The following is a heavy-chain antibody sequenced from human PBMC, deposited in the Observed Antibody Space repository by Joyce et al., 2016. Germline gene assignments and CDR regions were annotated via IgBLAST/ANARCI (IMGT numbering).Heavy chain of an antibody. V-gene: IGHV5-51*01. J-gene: IGHJ4*02. CDR3: ARGVAGAGNYLQDFEY. CDR2: IYPSDSDT. D-gene: IGHD3-10*01. Sequence: EVQLVQSGTEIKKSGECLRISCQVSGYNFPSYWNTWVRQTPAKGLEWMGIIYPSDSDTTCRPSFQGHVTLSVDKSISTSYLQRDSLKASDTGIYYCARGVAGAGNYLQDFEYWGRGTLVTVSA. CDR1: GYNFPSYW.